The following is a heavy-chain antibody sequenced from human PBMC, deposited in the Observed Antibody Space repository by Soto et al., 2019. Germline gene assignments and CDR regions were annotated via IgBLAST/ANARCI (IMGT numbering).Heavy chain of an antibody. CDR1: GFAFNNFA. Sequence: GGSLRLSCTASGFAFNNFAIHWVRQAPGKGLEWAAVISYDGSNKYYADSVKGRFTISRDNSKNTVYLQMNSLRAEDTAVYYCARPTSGSPPRNYYYGMDVRGHGTTVTVSS. CDR2: ISYDGSNK. V-gene: IGHV3-30-3*01. D-gene: IGHD1-26*01. J-gene: IGHJ6*02. CDR3: ARPTSGSPPRNYYYGMDV.